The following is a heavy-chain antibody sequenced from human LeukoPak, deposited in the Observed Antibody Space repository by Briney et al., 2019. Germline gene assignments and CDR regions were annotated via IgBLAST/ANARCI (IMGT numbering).Heavy chain of an antibody. D-gene: IGHD6-19*01. CDR1: GFTFSSFA. Sequence: PGGSLRLSCAASGFTFSSFAMHWIRQAPGKGLEWVAVISYDGSNKYYADSVKGRFTISRDNSKNTLYLQMNSLRVEDTAVYYCARDRRSDGWYRDAFDIWGQGTMVTVSS. CDR3: ARDRRSDGWYRDAFDI. CDR2: ISYDGSNK. J-gene: IGHJ3*02. V-gene: IGHV3-30*14.